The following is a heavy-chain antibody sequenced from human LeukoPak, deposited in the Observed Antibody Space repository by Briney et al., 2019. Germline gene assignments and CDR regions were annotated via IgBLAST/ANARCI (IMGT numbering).Heavy chain of an antibody. CDR1: GFTFRSYS. D-gene: IGHD5-24*01. V-gene: IGHV3-21*01. CDR2: ISSSSSYI. J-gene: IGHJ4*02. Sequence: PGGSLRLSCAASGFTFRSYSMNWVRQAPGKGLEWVSSISSSSSYIFYADSVKGRFTISRDNAKNSLYLQMNSLRAEDTAVYYCARDPTATIRFGYWGQGTLVTVSS. CDR3: ARDPTATIRFGY.